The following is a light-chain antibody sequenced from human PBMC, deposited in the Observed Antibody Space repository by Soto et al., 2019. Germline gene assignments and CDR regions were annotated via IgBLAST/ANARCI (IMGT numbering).Light chain of an antibody. J-gene: IGLJ1*01. Sequence: HLVLTQSPSASASLGASVKLTCTLSSGHSSYAIAWHQQQPEKGPRYLMKLNSDGSHSRGDGIPDRFSGSSSGAERYLTISSLQSEDEADYYCQTWGTGIHVFGTGTKLTVL. CDR1: SGHSSYA. CDR3: QTWGTGIHV. CDR2: LNSDGSH. V-gene: IGLV4-69*01.